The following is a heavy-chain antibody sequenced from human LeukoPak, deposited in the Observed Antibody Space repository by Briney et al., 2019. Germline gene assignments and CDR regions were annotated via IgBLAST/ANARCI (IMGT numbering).Heavy chain of an antibody. CDR1: GGSISSSSYY. Sequence: SETLSLTCTVSGGSISSSSYYWGWIRQPPGKGLEWIGDINHSGSTNYNPSLKSRVTISVDTSKNQFSLKLSSVTAADTAVYYCAFSEAITGASYSFDYRGQGTLVTVSS. V-gene: IGHV4-39*07. J-gene: IGHJ4*02. CDR3: AFSEAITGASYSFDY. D-gene: IGHD1-20*01. CDR2: INHSGST.